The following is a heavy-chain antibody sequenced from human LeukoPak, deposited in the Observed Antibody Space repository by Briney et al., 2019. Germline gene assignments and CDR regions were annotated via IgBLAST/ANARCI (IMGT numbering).Heavy chain of an antibody. CDR2: INPSGGST. CDR1: GYTFTSYY. CDR3: ARGYYHGSGSPTPDY. V-gene: IGHV1-46*01. D-gene: IGHD3-10*01. J-gene: IGHJ4*02. Sequence: ASVKVSCKASGYTFTSYYMHWVRQAPGQGLEWMGIINPSGGSTSYAQKFQGRVTMTRDMSTSTVYMELSSLRSEDTAVYYCARGYYHGSGSPTPDYWGQGTMVTVSS.